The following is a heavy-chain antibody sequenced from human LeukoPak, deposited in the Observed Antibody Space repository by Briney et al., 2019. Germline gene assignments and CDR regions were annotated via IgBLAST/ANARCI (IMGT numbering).Heavy chain of an antibody. D-gene: IGHD2-2*01. V-gene: IGHV4-31*03. Sequence: PSETLSLTCTVSGGSISSGGYYWSWIRQHPGKGLEWIGYIYYSGSTYYNPSLKGRVTISIDTSKNQFSLKLSSVTAADMAVYYCARDACRSTSCSFDYWGQGTLVTVSS. CDR2: IYYSGST. J-gene: IGHJ4*02. CDR1: GGSISSGGYY. CDR3: ARDACRSTSCSFDY.